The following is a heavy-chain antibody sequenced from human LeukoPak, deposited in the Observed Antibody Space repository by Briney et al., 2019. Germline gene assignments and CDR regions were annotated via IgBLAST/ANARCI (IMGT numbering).Heavy chain of an antibody. Sequence: GGSLRLSCAASGFTFNNYWMHWVRQAPGKGLVWVSRINRDGSNTDYADSVKGRFTISRDNAKNTLYLQMNGLSAEDTAVYYCAREETMGYWGQGTLVTVSS. CDR3: AREETMGY. CDR2: INRDGSNT. J-gene: IGHJ4*02. D-gene: IGHD3-10*01. V-gene: IGHV3-74*01. CDR1: GFTFNNYW.